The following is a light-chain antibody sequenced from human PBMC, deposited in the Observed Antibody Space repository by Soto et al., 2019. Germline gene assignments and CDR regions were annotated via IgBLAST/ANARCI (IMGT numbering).Light chain of an antibody. CDR2: DDT. CDR1: TSNIGNNF. J-gene: IGLJ2*01. V-gene: IGLV1-51*01. CDR3: GTWDSSLSVVV. Sequence: QSVLTQPPSVSAAPGQTVTVSCSGGTSNIGNNFVSWYQQLPGTAPKLLIYDDTTLPSGIPDRFSGSKSGTSATLGITGLQTGDEADYYCGTWDSSLSVVVFGGGTKLTVL.